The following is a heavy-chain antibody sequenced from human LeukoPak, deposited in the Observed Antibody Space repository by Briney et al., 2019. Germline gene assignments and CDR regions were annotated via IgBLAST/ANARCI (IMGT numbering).Heavy chain of an antibody. CDR1: GYSISSGYY. CDR2: IYHSGST. D-gene: IGHD3-10*01. Sequence: SETLSLTCTVSGYSISSGYYWGWIRQPPGKGLEWIGSIYHSGSTYYNPSLKSRVTISVDTSKNQFSLKLSSVTAADTAVYYCARHVRITMVRGVYYFDYWGQGTLVTVSS. CDR3: ARHVRITMVRGVYYFDY. J-gene: IGHJ4*02. V-gene: IGHV4-38-2*02.